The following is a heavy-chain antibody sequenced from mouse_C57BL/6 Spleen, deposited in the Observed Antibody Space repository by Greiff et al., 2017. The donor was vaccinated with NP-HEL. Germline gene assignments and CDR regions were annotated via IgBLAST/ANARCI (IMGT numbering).Heavy chain of an antibody. D-gene: IGHD2-1*01. J-gene: IGHJ1*03. CDR2: IHPSDSDT. V-gene: IGHV1-74*01. CDR1: GYTFTSYW. CDR3: AINRIYYGNWYFDV. Sequence: QVQLQQPGAELVKPGASVKVSCKASGYTFTSYWMHWVKQRPGQGLEWIGRIHPSDSDTNYNQKFKGKATLTVDKSSSTAYMQLSSLTSEDSAVYYCAINRIYYGNWYFDVWGTGTTVTVSS.